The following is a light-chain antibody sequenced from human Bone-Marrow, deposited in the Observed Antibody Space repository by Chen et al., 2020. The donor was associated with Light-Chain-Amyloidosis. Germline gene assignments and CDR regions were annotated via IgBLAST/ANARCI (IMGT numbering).Light chain of an antibody. CDR3: SSYTSSSTLE. CDR1: SSDVGGYNF. J-gene: IGLJ3*02. V-gene: IGLV2-14*01. Sequence: QSALTQPASVSWSPGQSITISCTGTSSDVGGYNFVSWYQQHPGKAPKLMIYDVSNRPSGVSNRFSGSKSGNTASLTISGLQAEDEAEYYCSSYTSSSTLEFGGGTKLTVL. CDR2: DVS.